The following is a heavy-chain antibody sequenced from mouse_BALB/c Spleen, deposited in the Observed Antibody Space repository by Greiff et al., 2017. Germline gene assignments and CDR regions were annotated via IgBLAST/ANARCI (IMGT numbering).Heavy chain of an antibody. CDR3: AREAGGKYYFDY. CDR1: GYTFTSYN. V-gene: IGHV1-12*01. CDR2: IYPGNGDT. Sequence: QVQLQQPGAELVKPGASVKMSCKASGYTFTSYNMHWVKQTPGQGLEWIGAIYPGNGDTSYNQKFKGKATLTADKSSSTAYMQLSSLTSEDSAVYYCAREAGGKYYFDYWGQGTTLTVSS. J-gene: IGHJ2*01.